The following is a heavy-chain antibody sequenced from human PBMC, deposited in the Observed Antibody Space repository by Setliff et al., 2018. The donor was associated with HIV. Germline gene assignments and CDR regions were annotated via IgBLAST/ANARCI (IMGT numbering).Heavy chain of an antibody. Sequence: PSETLSLTCTVSDGSFSSDYWTWIRQTPGKGLEWIGYIYYSGSTKYNPSLTSRGTISVDTSKNHFSLKLTSVTAADTAVYYCARAEMATIVAFDIWGQGAMVTVSS. J-gene: IGHJ3*02. CDR1: DGSFSSDY. CDR2: IYYSGST. V-gene: IGHV4-59*01. D-gene: IGHD5-12*01. CDR3: ARAEMATIVAFDI.